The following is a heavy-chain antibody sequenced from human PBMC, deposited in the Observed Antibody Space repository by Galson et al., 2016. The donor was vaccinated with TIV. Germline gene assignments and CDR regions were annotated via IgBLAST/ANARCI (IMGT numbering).Heavy chain of an antibody. Sequence: SLRLSCAASGFTFSNYNMNWVRQAPGKGLEWVSSISSSSSFIYYADSVKGRFTISSDNAKNSLYLQMNSLRAEDTAGYYCARRRVVVVAATNGYCYYGMDVWGQGTTVTVSS. J-gene: IGHJ6*02. CDR2: ISSSSSFI. V-gene: IGHV3-21*01. CDR3: ARRRVVVVAATNGYCYYGMDV. D-gene: IGHD2-15*01. CDR1: GFTFSNYN.